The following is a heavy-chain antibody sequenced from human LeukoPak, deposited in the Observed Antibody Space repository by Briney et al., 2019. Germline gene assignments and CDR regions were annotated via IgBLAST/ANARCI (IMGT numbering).Heavy chain of an antibody. V-gene: IGHV3-7*01. J-gene: IGHJ4*02. Sequence: GGSLRLSCAASGFTFSNYWMSWVRQAPGKGLEWVANIKQDGSEKYYVDSLKGRFTISRDNAKNSLCLQMNSLRAEDTAVYYCARGLTVTTRNWGQGTLVTVSS. D-gene: IGHD4-17*01. CDR1: GFTFSNYW. CDR3: ARGLTVTTRN. CDR2: IKQDGSEK.